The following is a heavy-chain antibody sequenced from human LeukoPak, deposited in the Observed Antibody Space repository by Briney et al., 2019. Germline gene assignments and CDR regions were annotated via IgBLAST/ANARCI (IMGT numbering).Heavy chain of an antibody. D-gene: IGHD3-22*01. J-gene: IGHJ4*02. CDR2: ISSSSSTI. CDR1: GFTFRSYS. V-gene: IGHV3-48*02. CDR3: ARARYYYDSSGYYFDY. Sequence: GGSLRLSCAASGFTFRSYSMNWVRQAPGKGLEWVSYISSSSSTIYYADSVKGRFTISRDNAKNSLYVQMDSLRDEDTAVYFCARARYYYDSSGYYFDYWGQGTLVTVSS.